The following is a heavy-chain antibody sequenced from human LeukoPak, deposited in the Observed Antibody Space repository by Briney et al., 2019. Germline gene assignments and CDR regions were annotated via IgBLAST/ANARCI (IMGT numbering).Heavy chain of an antibody. J-gene: IGHJ3*01. V-gene: IGHV3-30*02. CDR2: IRYAGSDK. CDR1: GFTFRTYG. Sequence: GGSPRLSCAASGFTFRTYGMHWVRQAPGKGLEWVTFIRYAGSDKFYADSVRGLFTISRDNSKNTLFLQLNRLRVEDTAVYYCAKRADYYDSSRALYDAFDLWGQGTRVTVSS. CDR3: AKRADYYDSSRALYDAFDL. D-gene: IGHD3-16*01.